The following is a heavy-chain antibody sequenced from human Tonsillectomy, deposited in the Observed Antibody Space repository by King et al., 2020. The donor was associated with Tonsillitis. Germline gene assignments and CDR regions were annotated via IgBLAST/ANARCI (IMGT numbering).Heavy chain of an antibody. CDR3: AKSYYGSGRYYTIFDY. CDR2: ISGSGDST. V-gene: IGHV3-23*04. D-gene: IGHD3-10*01. Sequence: VQLVQSGGGLVQPGGSLRLSCAASGFTFSSYGMTWVRQAPGKGLEWVARISGSGDSTYYADSVNGRFTISRDNFKNTVYLEMNSLRAEDTALYYCAKSYYGSGRYYTIFDYWGQGTLVTVSS. J-gene: IGHJ4*02. CDR1: GFTFSSYG.